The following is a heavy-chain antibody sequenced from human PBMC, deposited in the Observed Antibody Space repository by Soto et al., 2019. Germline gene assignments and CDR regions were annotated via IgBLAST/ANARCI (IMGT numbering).Heavy chain of an antibody. V-gene: IGHV3-23*01. Sequence: GGALRLSCAGSGFTLSRYAINWGRQAPGKGLEWVSVISGSGGSTYYADSVKGRFTISRDNSKNTLDLQMNSLRAEDTAVYYCAREGFRGVMSYYGMDVWGQGTTVTVSS. J-gene: IGHJ6*02. D-gene: IGHD3-16*01. CDR2: ISGSGGST. CDR1: GFTLSRYA. CDR3: AREGFRGVMSYYGMDV.